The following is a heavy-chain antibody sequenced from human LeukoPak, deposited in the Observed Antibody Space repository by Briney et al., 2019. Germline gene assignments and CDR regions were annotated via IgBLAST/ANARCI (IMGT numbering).Heavy chain of an antibody. D-gene: IGHD2/OR15-2a*01. J-gene: IGHJ4*02. CDR2: IGDSTGSA. CDR3: ANINYELLSSFDY. V-gene: IGHV3-23*01. Sequence: GGSLRLSCAASGFRFSDDAMGWVRQAPGEGLEWVSSIGDSTGSAYYADSVKGRFTISRDNSKNTLYLQMNSLRAEDTAVYYCANINYELLSSFDYWGQGTLVTVSS. CDR1: GFRFSDDA.